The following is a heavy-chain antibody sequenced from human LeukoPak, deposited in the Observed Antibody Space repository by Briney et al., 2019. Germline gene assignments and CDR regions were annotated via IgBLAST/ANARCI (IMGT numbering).Heavy chain of an antibody. CDR2: IKQDGSEK. D-gene: IGHD2-15*01. Sequence: GGSLRLSCAASGFNFSRYWMRWVRQAPGKGLEWVANIKQDGSEKDYVDSVTGRFNISRDNAKNSLYLQMNSLRVDDTAVYYCARASVAATFFDYWGQGTLVTVSS. V-gene: IGHV3-7*01. J-gene: IGHJ4*02. CDR1: GFNFSRYW. CDR3: ARASVAATFFDY.